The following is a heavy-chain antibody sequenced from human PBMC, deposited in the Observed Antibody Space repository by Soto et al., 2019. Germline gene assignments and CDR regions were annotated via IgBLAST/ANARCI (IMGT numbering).Heavy chain of an antibody. J-gene: IGHJ6*02. Sequence: TLSLTCTVSGGSVNSGSYSWSWIRQSPGKGLEWIGYIDYSGVTNNNPSLKSRVTISVDTSKNQFSLKLSSVTAADTAVYYCARDLGRFGDPDAMDVWGQGTPVTVSS. CDR2: IDYSGVT. CDR1: GGSVNSGSYS. CDR3: ARDLGRFGDPDAMDV. V-gene: IGHV4-61*01. D-gene: IGHD3-10*01.